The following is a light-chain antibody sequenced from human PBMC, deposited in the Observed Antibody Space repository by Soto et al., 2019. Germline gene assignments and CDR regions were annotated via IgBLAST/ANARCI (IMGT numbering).Light chain of an antibody. J-gene: IGLJ2*01. CDR3: SSYTSSSTRV. CDR2: DVS. Sequence: QSALTQPASVSGSPGQSITISCTGTSSDVGGYNYVSWYQQHPGKAPKLMIYDVSNRPSGVSNRFSGYKSGNTASLTISGLQAEDEADYYCSSYTSSSTRVFGGWTKVTVL. CDR1: SSDVGGYNY. V-gene: IGLV2-14*01.